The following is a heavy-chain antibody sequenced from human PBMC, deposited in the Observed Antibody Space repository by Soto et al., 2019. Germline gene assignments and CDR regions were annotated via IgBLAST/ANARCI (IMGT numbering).Heavy chain of an antibody. CDR3: AKPPLLVAATTYYYYMDV. V-gene: IGHV3-23*01. D-gene: IGHD2-15*01. CDR1: GFTFSSYA. CDR2: ISGSGGST. Sequence: EVQLLESGGGLVQPGGSLRLSCAASGFTFSSYAMSWVRQAPGKGLEWVSAISGSGGSTYYADSVKGRFTISRHNSKNTLYLQMNSLRAEDTAVYYCAKPPLLVAATTYYYYMDVWGKGTPVTVSS. J-gene: IGHJ6*03.